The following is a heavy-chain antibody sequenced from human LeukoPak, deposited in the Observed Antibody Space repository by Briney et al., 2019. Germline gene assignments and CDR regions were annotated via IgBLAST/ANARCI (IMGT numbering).Heavy chain of an antibody. CDR2: ISSSSSTI. CDR3: ARYEWFGELPPYYFDY. CDR1: GSTFSSYS. J-gene: IGHJ4*02. Sequence: TGGSLRLSCAASGSTFSSYSMNWVRQAPGKGLEWVSYISSSSSTIYYADSVKGRFTISRDNAKNSLYLQMNSLRAEDTAVYYCARYEWFGELPPYYFDYWGQGTLVTVSS. V-gene: IGHV3-48*04. D-gene: IGHD3-10*01.